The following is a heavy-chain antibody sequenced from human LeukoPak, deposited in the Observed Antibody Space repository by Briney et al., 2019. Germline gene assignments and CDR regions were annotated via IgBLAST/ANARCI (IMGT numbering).Heavy chain of an antibody. D-gene: IGHD3-16*02. V-gene: IGHV1-69*01. CDR3: GGSFYDYVWGSYREIDY. Sequence: GASVKVSFTASGGTFSSYAISWVRQAPGQGLEWMGGIIPIFGTANYAQKFQGGVTITADESTSTAYMELSSLRSEDTAVYYCGGSFYDYVWGSYREIDYWGQGTLVTVSS. CDR2: IIPIFGTA. J-gene: IGHJ4*02. CDR1: GGTFSSYA.